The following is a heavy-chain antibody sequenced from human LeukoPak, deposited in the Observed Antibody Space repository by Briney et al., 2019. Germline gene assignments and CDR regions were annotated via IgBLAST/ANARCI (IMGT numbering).Heavy chain of an antibody. CDR1: GYTFTGYY. J-gene: IGHJ4*02. D-gene: IGHD5-12*01. Sequence: ASVKVSCKASGYTFTGYYMHWVRQAPGQGLEWMAWISPNSGGTNYAQKFQGRVTMTRDTPISTAYMELSRLRSDDTAVYYCARADSGYDSIDYWGQGTLVTVSS. CDR3: ARADSGYDSIDY. CDR2: ISPNSGGT. V-gene: IGHV1-2*02.